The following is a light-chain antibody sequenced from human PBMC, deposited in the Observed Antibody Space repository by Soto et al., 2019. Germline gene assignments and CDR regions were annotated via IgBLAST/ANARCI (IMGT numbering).Light chain of an antibody. V-gene: IGKV3D-20*02. CDR3: QQRSDSIT. CDR2: GVS. Sequence: EIVLTQSPGTLSLSPGERATLSCRASQSVSSSSLAWYQQKPGQAPRLLMYGVSSRATGIPDRFSGSGSGTDFTLTISRLEPEDFAVYYCQQRSDSITFGQGTRLEIK. J-gene: IGKJ5*01. CDR1: QSVSSSS.